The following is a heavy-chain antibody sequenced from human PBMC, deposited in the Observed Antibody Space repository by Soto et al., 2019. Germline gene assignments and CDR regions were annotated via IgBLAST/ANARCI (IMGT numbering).Heavy chain of an antibody. CDR2: ISGSGGST. Sequence: EVQLLESGGGLVQPGGSLRLSCAASGFTFSSYAMSWVRQAPGKGLEWVSAISGSGGSTYYADSVKGRFTISRDNSKNTLYLQMNSLRAEDTAVYYCPKEARFSDGSSWYWFDYWGQGTLVTVSS. V-gene: IGHV3-23*01. CDR3: PKEARFSDGSSWYWFDY. CDR1: GFTFSSYA. J-gene: IGHJ4*02. D-gene: IGHD6-13*01.